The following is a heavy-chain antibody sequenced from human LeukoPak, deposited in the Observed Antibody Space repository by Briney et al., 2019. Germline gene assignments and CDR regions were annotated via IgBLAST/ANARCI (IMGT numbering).Heavy chain of an antibody. D-gene: IGHD6-13*01. CDR2: TNPSGGST. V-gene: IGHV1-46*01. J-gene: IGHJ3*02. Sequence: ASVKVSCKASGYTFTSYYIHWVRQAPGQGLEWMGITNPSGGSTTYAQKFQGRVTMTRDTSTSTVYMELSSLRSEETAVYYCARPVRGIAAAGTPGAFDIWGQGTMVTVSS. CDR1: GYTFTSYY. CDR3: ARPVRGIAAAGTPGAFDI.